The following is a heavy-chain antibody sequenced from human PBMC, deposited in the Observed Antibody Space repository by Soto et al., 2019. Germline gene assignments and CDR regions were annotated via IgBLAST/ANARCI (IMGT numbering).Heavy chain of an antibody. CDR2: IYYSENT. V-gene: IGHV4-39*01. CDR3: ATHPPYGPLDH. D-gene: IGHD4-17*01. J-gene: IGHJ4*02. CDR1: GGSISSSSNH. Sequence: QLQLQESGPGLVKPSETLSLTCTVSGGSISSSSNHWGWIRQPPGKGLEWIGNIYYSENTYYNPSLKSRVTISVDTSKNQFSLMLTSVTDADTAVYYCATHPPYGPLDHWGQGTLVTVSS.